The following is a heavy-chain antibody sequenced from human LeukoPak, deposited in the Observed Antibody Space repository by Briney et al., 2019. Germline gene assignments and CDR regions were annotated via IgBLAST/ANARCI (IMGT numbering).Heavy chain of an antibody. CDR1: GYTFTSYG. J-gene: IGHJ3*02. CDR3: ARGQLWLHAFDI. Sequence: GASVKVSCKASGYTFTSYGISWVRQAPGQGLEWMGWISAYNGNTNYAQKLQGRVTMTRDMSTSTVYMELSSLRSEDTAVYYCARGQLWLHAFDIWGQGTMVTVSS. CDR2: ISAYNGNT. V-gene: IGHV1-18*01. D-gene: IGHD5-18*01.